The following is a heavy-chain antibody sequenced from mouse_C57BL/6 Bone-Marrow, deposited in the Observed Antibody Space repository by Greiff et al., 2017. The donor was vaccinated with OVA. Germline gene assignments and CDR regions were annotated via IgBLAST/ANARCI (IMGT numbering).Heavy chain of an antibody. J-gene: IGHJ2*01. CDR2: IDPENGDT. CDR3: TTLENYFDY. CDR1: GFNIKDDY. V-gene: IGHV14-4*01. Sequence: VHVKQSGAELVRPGASVKLSCTASGFNIKDDYMHWVKQRPEQGLEWIGWIDPENGDTEYASKFQGKATITADTSSNTAYLQLSSLTSEDTAVYYCTTLENYFDYWGQGTTLTVSS.